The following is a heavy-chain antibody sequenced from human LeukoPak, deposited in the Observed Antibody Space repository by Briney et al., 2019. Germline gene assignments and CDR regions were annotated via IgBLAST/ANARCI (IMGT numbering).Heavy chain of an antibody. CDR3: ARGVELWGSYYFDY. D-gene: IGHD3-16*01. J-gene: IGHJ4*02. V-gene: IGHV3-33*01. CDR2: IWYDGSNK. Sequence: GGSLRLSCAASGFTFSSYGMHWVRQAPGKGLEWVAVIWYDGSNKYYADSVKGRFTISRDNSKNTLYLQMNSLRAEDTAVYYCARGVELWGSYYFDYWGQGTLVTVSS. CDR1: GFTFSSYG.